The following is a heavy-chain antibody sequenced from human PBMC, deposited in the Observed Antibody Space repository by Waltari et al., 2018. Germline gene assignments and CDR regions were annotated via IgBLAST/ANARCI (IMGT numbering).Heavy chain of an antibody. Sequence: QVQLQESGPGLVKPSETLSLTCPVSGYPIMSGYYRGWVRRPPGKGLEWIGSIYHSGSTYYNPSLKSRVTISVDTSKNQFSLKLSSVTAADTAVYYCARDLATGARGLFDYWGQGTLVTVSS. CDR2: IYHSGST. CDR3: ARDLATGARGLFDY. D-gene: IGHD7-27*01. J-gene: IGHJ4*02. CDR1: GYPIMSGYY. V-gene: IGHV4-38-2*02.